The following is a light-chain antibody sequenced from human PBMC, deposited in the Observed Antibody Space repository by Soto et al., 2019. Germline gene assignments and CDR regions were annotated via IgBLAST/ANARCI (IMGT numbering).Light chain of an antibody. CDR1: SSHVAGSDY. J-gene: IGLJ2*01. V-gene: IGLV2-8*01. CDR3: SSFARGDNPHVL. CDR2: EVT. Sequence: QSALTQPPSASGSPGQSVTISCTGTSSHVAGSDYVSWYQQHPGKAPKLIIYEVTKRPAGVPDRFSGSKSGNTASLTVSGLQADDESYYYCSSFARGDNPHVLFGGGTKVTVL.